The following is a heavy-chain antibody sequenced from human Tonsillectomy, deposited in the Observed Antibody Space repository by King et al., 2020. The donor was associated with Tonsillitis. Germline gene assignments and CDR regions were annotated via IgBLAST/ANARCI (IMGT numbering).Heavy chain of an antibody. Sequence: VQLQQSGPGLVKPSQILSLTCAISGDSVSSNSAAWHWVRQSPSRGLEWLGRTYYRSKWYNDYAISVKSRITINADTSKNQFSLQLNSVTPEDTAVYYCARDGEQQLTAYHYYYMDVWGKGTTVTVSS. CDR2: TYYRSKWYN. CDR3: ARDGEQQLTAYHYYYMDV. J-gene: IGHJ6*03. D-gene: IGHD1-1*01. CDR1: GDSVSSNSAA. V-gene: IGHV6-1*01.